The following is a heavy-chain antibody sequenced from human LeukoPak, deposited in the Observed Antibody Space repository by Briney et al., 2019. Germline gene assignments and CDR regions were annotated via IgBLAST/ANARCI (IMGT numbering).Heavy chain of an antibody. Sequence: ASVKVSCKASGYTFTSYYMHWVRQAPGQGLEWMGWISAYNGNTNYAQKLQGRVTMTTDTSTSTAYMELRSLRSDDTAVYYCARVTEGSGTSELTYNWFDPWGQGTLVTVSS. J-gene: IGHJ5*02. D-gene: IGHD3-10*01. V-gene: IGHV1-18*04. CDR1: GYTFTSYY. CDR3: ARVTEGSGTSELTYNWFDP. CDR2: ISAYNGNT.